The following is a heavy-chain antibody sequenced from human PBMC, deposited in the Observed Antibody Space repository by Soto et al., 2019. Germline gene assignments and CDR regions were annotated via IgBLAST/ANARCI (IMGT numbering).Heavy chain of an antibody. CDR2: IYYSGST. CDR3: ARETPLRGGSNYGYDY. D-gene: IGHD4-4*01. Sequence: SETLSLTCTVSGGSISSGDYYWSWIRQPPGKGLEWIGYIYYSGSTYYNPSLKSRVTISVDTSKNQFSLKLSSVTATDTAVYYCARETPLRGGSNYGYDYWGQGTLVTVSS. CDR1: GGSISSGDYY. J-gene: IGHJ4*02. V-gene: IGHV4-30-4*01.